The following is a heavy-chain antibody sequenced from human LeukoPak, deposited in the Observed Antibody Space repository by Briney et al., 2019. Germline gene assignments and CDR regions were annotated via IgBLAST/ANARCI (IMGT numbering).Heavy chain of an antibody. CDR3: ARHPEYQQLVRGLLYYMDV. V-gene: IGHV5-51*01. CDR1: GYSFTSYW. Sequence: GESLKISCKGSGYSFTSYWIGWVRQMPGKGLEWMGIIYPGDSDTRYSPSFQGQVTISADKSISTAYLQWSSLKASDTAMYYCARHPEYQQLVRGLLYYMDVWGKGTTVTVSS. J-gene: IGHJ6*03. CDR2: IYPGDSDT. D-gene: IGHD6-13*01.